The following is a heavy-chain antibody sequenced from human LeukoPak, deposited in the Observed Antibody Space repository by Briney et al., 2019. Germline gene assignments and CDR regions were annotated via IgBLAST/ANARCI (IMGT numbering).Heavy chain of an antibody. CDR2: INPNSGGT. CDR1: GYTFTGYY. J-gene: IGHJ3*02. D-gene: IGHD3-10*01. Sequence: ASVKVSCKASGYTFTGYYMHWVRQAPGQGLEWMGWINPNSGGTNCAQKFQGRVTMTRDTSISTAYMELSRLRSDDTAVYYCARRRMVRGVIITTRAFDIWGQGTMVTVSS. CDR3: ARRRMVRGVIITTRAFDI. V-gene: IGHV1-2*02.